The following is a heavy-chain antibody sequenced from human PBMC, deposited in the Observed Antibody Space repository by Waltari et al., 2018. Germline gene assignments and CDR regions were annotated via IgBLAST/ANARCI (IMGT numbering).Heavy chain of an antibody. CDR3: ATYIGASVGTAAFDV. D-gene: IGHD5-12*01. J-gene: IGHJ3*01. CDR2: VSYSGTT. CDR1: GVSITSNRHY. V-gene: IGHV4-39*01. Sequence: QLQLQESGPRLVRPSETLSLICRVSGVSITSNRHYWAWIRQSPGQGLEWIGTVSYSGTTSISPSFKSRVSVSRATSKNQVSLILGSVTAADMAVYYCATYIGASVGTAAFDVWGQGTMVTVSS.